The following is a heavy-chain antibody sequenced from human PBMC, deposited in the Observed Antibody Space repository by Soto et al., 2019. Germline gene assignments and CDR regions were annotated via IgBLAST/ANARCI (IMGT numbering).Heavy chain of an antibody. V-gene: IGHV4-59*08. J-gene: IGHJ2*01. Sequence: QVQLQESGPGLVKPSETLSLTCTVSGGSISSYYWSWIRQPPGKGLEWIGYIYYSGSTNYNPSLKSRVTISVDTSKNPYSLKLRSVTAADTAVYYCARFNWYFDLWGRGTLVTVSS. CDR1: GGSISSYY. CDR3: ARFNWYFDL. CDR2: IYYSGST.